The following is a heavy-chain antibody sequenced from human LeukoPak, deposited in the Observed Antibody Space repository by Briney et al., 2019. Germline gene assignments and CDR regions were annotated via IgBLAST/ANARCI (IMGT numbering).Heavy chain of an antibody. Sequence: GGSLRLSCAASGFTFSSYGMHWVRQAPGKGLEWVAFVRYDGTNKYYADSVKGRFTISRDNSKNMLYLQMNSLRAEDTAVYYCASTSQYYCYMDVWGKGTTVTISS. CDR1: GFTFSSYG. CDR3: ASTSQYYCYMDV. CDR2: VRYDGTNK. J-gene: IGHJ6*03. V-gene: IGHV3-30*02.